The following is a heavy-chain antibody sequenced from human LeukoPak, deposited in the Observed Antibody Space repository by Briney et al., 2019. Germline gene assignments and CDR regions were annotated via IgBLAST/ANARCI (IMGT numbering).Heavy chain of an antibody. Sequence: GGSLRLSCAVSGFTFDDYAMHWVRQAPGKGLEWVSGISWNSGSIGYADSVKGRFTISRDNAKNSLYLQMNSLRAEDTALYYCAKDITENSYGYYFDYWGQGTLVTVSS. D-gene: IGHD5-18*01. CDR2: ISWNSGSI. J-gene: IGHJ4*02. V-gene: IGHV3-9*01. CDR3: AKDITENSYGYYFDY. CDR1: GFTFDDYA.